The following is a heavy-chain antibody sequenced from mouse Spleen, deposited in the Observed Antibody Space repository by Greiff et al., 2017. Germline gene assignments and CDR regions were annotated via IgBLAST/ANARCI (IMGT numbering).Heavy chain of an antibody. V-gene: IGHV10-1*01. Sequence: EVQRVESGGGLVQPKGSLKLSCAASGFSFNTYAMNWVRQAPGKGLEWVARIRSKSNNYATYYADSVKDRFTISRDDSESMLYLQMNNLKSEDTAMYYCVRHDGDYDGMYYFDFWGQGTTLTVSS. CDR3: VRHDGDYDGMYYFDF. CDR1: GFSFNTYA. D-gene: IGHD2-4*01. CDR2: IRSKSNNYAT. J-gene: IGHJ2*01.